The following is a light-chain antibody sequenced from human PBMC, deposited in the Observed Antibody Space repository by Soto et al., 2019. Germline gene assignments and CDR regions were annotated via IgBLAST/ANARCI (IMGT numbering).Light chain of an antibody. V-gene: IGKV1-39*01. J-gene: IGKJ1*01. CDR3: QQSYSTPVT. Sequence: DIQMTQSPSSLSASVGDRVTITCRASQSISSYLNWYQQKPGKAPKLLLYAASSLQSGVQSRFSGSGSGTDFTLTISSLQPEDFATYYCQQSYSTPVTFGQGTKLEIK. CDR1: QSISSY. CDR2: AAS.